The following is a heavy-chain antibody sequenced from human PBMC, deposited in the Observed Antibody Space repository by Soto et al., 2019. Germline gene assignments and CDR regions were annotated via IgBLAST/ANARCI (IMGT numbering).Heavy chain of an antibody. D-gene: IGHD3-16*02. V-gene: IGHV4-59*01. Sequence: SETLSLTCTVSGGSISRYYWSWIRQTPGKGLEWIGYIYYSGSTNYNPSLKSRVTISVDTSKNQFSQKLSSVTAADTAVYYCARVNYDYVWGSYRPLGAFDIWGQGTMVTVSS. J-gene: IGHJ3*02. CDR2: IYYSGST. CDR3: ARVNYDYVWGSYRPLGAFDI. CDR1: GGSISRYY.